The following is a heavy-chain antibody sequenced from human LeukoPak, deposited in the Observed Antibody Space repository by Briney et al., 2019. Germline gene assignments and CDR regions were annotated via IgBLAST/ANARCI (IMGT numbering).Heavy chain of an antibody. CDR3: AALRGIVGAIDAFDI. CDR1: GFTFSSYA. D-gene: IGHD1-26*01. J-gene: IGHJ3*02. CDR2: ISGSGGST. V-gene: IGHV3-23*01. Sequence: PGGSLRLSCAASGFTFSSYAMSWVRQAPGKGLEWVSAISGSGGSTYYADSVKGRFTISRDNSKNTLYLQMNSLRAEDTAVYYCAALRGIVGAIDAFDIWGQGTMVTVSS.